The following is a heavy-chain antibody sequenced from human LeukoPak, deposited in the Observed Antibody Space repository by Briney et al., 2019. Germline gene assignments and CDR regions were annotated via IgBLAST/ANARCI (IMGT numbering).Heavy chain of an antibody. V-gene: IGHV3-23*01. CDR2: ISDTGTST. J-gene: IGHJ4*02. CDR1: GFNFNKYL. D-gene: IGHD1-26*01. CDR3: AKEGRGSYYNFDY. Sequence: GGSLRLSCAASGFNFNKYLMSWVRQAPGKGLEWVSGISDTGTSTYYADSVKGRFTISRDNSKNSLYLQMNSLRAEDTAIYYCAKEGRGSYYNFDYWGQGTLVTVSS.